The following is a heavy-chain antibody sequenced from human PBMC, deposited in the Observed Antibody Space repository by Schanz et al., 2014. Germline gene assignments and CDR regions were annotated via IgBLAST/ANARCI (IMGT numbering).Heavy chain of an antibody. CDR2: IYINSGST. Sequence: EVQLVESGGGLIQPGGSLRLSCAVSGFSVSTNYMSWVRQAPGKGLEWVSSIYINSGSTNYADSVKGRFIISRDSSKNTLYLQMNSLRAEDTAVYYCAKERIAAAWTFDYWGQGTLVTVSS. CDR1: GFSVSTNY. J-gene: IGHJ4*02. CDR3: AKERIAAAWTFDY. D-gene: IGHD6-13*01. V-gene: IGHV3-66*03.